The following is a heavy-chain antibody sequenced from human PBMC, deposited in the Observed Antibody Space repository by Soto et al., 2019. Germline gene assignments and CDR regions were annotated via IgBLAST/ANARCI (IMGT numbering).Heavy chain of an antibody. CDR2: IKQDGSET. V-gene: IGHV3-7*01. CDR3: AGRNCWRDPFDI. Sequence: PGGSLRLSCVASGFTCSSYWMSWVRQAPGKGLEWVANIKQDGSETDYVDSVEGRFTISRDNAKNSLYLLMSSLRAEDTAVYYCAGRNCWRDPFDIWGQGTMVTVSS. D-gene: IGHD2-21*01. J-gene: IGHJ3*02. CDR1: GFTCSSYW.